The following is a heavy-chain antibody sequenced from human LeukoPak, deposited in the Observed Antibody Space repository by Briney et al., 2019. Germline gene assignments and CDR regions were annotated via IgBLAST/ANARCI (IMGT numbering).Heavy chain of an antibody. V-gene: IGHV3-48*03. J-gene: IGHJ6*02. CDR3: ARDRGLTLFYYGMDV. CDR1: GFTFSIYE. D-gene: IGHD2-21*01. Sequence: GGSLRLSCEASGFTFSIYEMNWVRQAPGKGLEWVSYISSSGSTTYHADSVKARFTISRDNAKNSLYLQMNGLRAEDTAVYYCARDRGLTLFYYGMDVWGQGTTVTVSS. CDR2: ISSSGSTT.